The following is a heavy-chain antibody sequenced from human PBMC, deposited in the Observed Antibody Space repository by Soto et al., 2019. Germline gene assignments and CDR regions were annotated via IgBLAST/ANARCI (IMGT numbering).Heavy chain of an antibody. J-gene: IGHJ1*01. CDR1: GFTFSNYA. CDR2: ISGRGIRT. CDR3: AKDTGNIGYHSPDSFQH. V-gene: IGHV3-23*01. Sequence: EVQLLESGGGLVQPGGSLRLSCAASGFTFSNYAMSWVRQAPGKGLELVSAISGRGIRTYYAGSVKGRFTISRDNSQNSLSMQLNTLRAEDTAVYYCAKDTGNIGYHSPDSFQHWGQGTLVTVSS. D-gene: IGHD3-22*01.